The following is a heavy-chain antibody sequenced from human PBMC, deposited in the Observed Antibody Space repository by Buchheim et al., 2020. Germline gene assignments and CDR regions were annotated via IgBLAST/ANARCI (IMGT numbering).Heavy chain of an antibody. CDR1: GFAFSKYA. Sequence: QVQLVESGGGVVQPGTSLRLSCAASGFAFSKYAMHWVRQAAGKGLEWVAFILKDGNDKYYADSVRGRFTISRDNSKNILYLQMDSLRLDDTAVYFCSRKDYWGQGTL. J-gene: IGHJ4*02. V-gene: IGHV3-30*14. CDR2: ILKDGNDK. CDR3: SRKDY.